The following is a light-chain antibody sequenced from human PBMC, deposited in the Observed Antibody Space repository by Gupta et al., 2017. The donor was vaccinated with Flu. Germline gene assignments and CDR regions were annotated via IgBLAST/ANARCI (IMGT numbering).Light chain of an antibody. CDR1: QSISSY. CDR3: QQSYSTPYS. Sequence: DIQMTQSPSSLSASVGDRVSITCRASQSISSYLNWYQLKSGRTPKLLIYAASGLQSGAPSRFSGSGSGTDFTLTISSLQPEDFAVYYCQQSYSTPYSFGQGTKLEIK. V-gene: IGKV1-39*01. J-gene: IGKJ2*03. CDR2: AAS.